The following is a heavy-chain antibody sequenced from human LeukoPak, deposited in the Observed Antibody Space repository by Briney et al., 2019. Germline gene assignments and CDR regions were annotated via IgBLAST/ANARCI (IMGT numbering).Heavy chain of an antibody. D-gene: IGHD3-3*01. CDR1: GFTFSSYS. V-gene: IGHV3-48*01. CDR2: ISSSSSTI. CDR3: ARGFYDFWSGYPVDY. J-gene: IGHJ4*02. Sequence: GGSLRLSCAASGFTFSSYSMNWVHQAPGKGLEWVSYISSSSSTIYYADSVKGRFTISRDNAKNSLYLQMNSLRAEDTAVYYCARGFYDFWSGYPVDYWGQGNLVTVSS.